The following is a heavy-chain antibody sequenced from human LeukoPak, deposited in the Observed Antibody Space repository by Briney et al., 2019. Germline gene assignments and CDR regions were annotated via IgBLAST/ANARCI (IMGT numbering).Heavy chain of an antibody. CDR2: IYTGGSA. Sequence: PSETLSLTCSVSGAFSSSYYWTWLRQPAGKGLEWIVRIYTGGSANYNPSLRSRVNMSVDKSKNQFSLKLSSVTAADTAVYYCARGCSSTSCYFSGGNWFDPWGQGTLVIVSS. CDR1: GAFSSSYY. V-gene: IGHV4-4*07. CDR3: ARGCSSTSCYFSGGNWFDP. J-gene: IGHJ5*02. D-gene: IGHD2-2*01.